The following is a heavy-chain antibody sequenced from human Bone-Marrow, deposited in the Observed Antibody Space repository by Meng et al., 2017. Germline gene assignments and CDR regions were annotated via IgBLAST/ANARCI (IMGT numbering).Heavy chain of an antibody. CDR3: ARGPTTMAHDFDY. Sequence: VRRLPWGAGLFEPSETLSLTCVVSGGSFSDYYWSWIRQPPGKGLEWIGEINHSGSTNYNPSLESRATISVDTSQNNLSLKLSSVTAADSAVYYCARGPTTMAHDFDYWGQGTLVTVSS. CDR2: INHSGST. V-gene: IGHV4-34*01. D-gene: IGHD4-11*01. J-gene: IGHJ4*02. CDR1: GGSFSDYY.